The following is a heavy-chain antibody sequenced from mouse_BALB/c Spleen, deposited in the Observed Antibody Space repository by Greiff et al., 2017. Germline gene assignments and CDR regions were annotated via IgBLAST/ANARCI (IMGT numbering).Heavy chain of an antibody. D-gene: IGHD2-3*01. CDR2: INPSTGYT. V-gene: IGHV1-7*01. Sequence: VQLQQSGAELAKPGASVKMSCKASGYTFTSYWMHWVKQRPGQGLEWIGYINPSTGYTEYNQKFKDKATLTADKSSSTAYMQLSSLTSEDSAVYYCARSVIYDGYYYAMDYWGQGTSVTVSS. CDR1: GYTFTSYW. J-gene: IGHJ4*01. CDR3: ARSVIYDGYYYAMDY.